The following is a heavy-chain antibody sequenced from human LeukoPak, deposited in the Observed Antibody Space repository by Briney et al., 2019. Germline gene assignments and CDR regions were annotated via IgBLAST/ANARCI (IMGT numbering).Heavy chain of an antibody. D-gene: IGHD3-22*01. Sequence: SETLSLTCTVSGGSISSYYWGWIRQPPGKGLEWIGSIYYSGSTYYNPSLKSRVTISVDTSKNQFSLKLSSVTAADTAVYYCARAQPPQGMIVVAYFDYWGQGTLVTVSS. CDR2: IYYSGST. CDR3: ARAQPPQGMIVVAYFDY. V-gene: IGHV4-39*01. CDR1: GGSISSYY. J-gene: IGHJ4*02.